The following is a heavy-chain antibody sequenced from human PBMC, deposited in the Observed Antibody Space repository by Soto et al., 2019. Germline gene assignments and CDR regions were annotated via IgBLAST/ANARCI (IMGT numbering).Heavy chain of an antibody. CDR2: INGDNGYT. Sequence: QVQLVQSGAEVKKPGASVKVSCKASGYDFSSYAMHWVRQAPGQRLEWMGWINGDNGYTKYSQKFLGRVNITRDTSASTAYMELSSLRSEDTAVYYCARDGYCSSTTCYTAWFDPWGQATQVTVSS. V-gene: IGHV1-3*01. CDR3: ARDGYCSSTTCYTAWFDP. J-gene: IGHJ5*02. CDR1: GYDFSSYA. D-gene: IGHD2-2*02.